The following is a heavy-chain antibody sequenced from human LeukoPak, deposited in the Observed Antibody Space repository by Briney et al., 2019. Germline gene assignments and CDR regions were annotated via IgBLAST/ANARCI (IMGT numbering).Heavy chain of an antibody. Sequence: GGSLRLSCAASGFTLSSYCMSWVRQAPGKGLEWVANIKEDGSAKYYVDSVKGRFTISRDNAKNSQYLQMNSLRAEDTAVYYCARDTGYNTFDYWGQGTLVTVSS. CDR1: GFTLSSYC. V-gene: IGHV3-7*05. CDR2: IKEDGSAK. J-gene: IGHJ4*02. D-gene: IGHD5-24*01. CDR3: ARDTGYNTFDY.